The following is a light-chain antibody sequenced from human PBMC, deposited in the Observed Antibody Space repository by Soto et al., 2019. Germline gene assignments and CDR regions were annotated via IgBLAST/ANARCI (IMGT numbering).Light chain of an antibody. CDR1: SSDVGSYNL. CDR3: SSYAGSSTPVV. V-gene: IGLV2-23*01. Sequence: QSALTQPASVSGSPGQSITISCTGTSSDVGSYNLVSWYQQHPGKAPKLMIYEGSKRPSGVSNRFSGSKSGNTASLTISGLQAEDEADYYCSSYAGSSTPVVFGTGTKVTVL. CDR2: EGS. J-gene: IGLJ1*01.